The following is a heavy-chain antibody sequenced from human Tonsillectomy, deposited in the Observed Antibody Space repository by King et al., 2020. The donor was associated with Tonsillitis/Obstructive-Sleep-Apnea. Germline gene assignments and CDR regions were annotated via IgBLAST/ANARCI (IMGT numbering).Heavy chain of an antibody. J-gene: IGHJ5*02. CDR3: ARVAKWELPPNWFDP. V-gene: IGHV1-18*01. Sequence: QLVQSGAEVREPGASVKVSCKASGYTFTSYGISWVRQAPGQGLEWIGWISVYNGHTNYAQKLQGRVTMTTDTSTSTAYMELGSLRYDDPAVYYCARVAKWELPPNWFDPWGQGTLVTVSS. CDR1: GYTFTSYG. CDR2: ISVYNGHT. D-gene: IGHD1-26*01.